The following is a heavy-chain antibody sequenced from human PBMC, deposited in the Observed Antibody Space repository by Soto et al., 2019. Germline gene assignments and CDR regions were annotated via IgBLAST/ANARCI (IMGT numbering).Heavy chain of an antibody. Sequence: QVQLQESGPGLVKPSETLSLTCTVSGGSISSYYWSWIRQPPGKGLEWIGYIYYSGSTHYNPSLXRXVXISXDTSKNQFSLKLSSVTAADTAVYYRARVWGGAFDIWGQGTMVTVAS. CDR2: IYYSGST. J-gene: IGHJ3*02. CDR3: ARVWGGAFDI. V-gene: IGHV4-59*01. CDR1: GGSISSYY. D-gene: IGHD3-10*01.